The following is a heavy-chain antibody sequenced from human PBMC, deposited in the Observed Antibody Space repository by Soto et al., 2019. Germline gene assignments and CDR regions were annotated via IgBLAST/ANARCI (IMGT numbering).Heavy chain of an antibody. D-gene: IGHD1-1*01. CDR1: GRSSSLGVYY. Sequence: SGTPSLTCIVSGRSSSLGVYYGSVIRQPPGKGLEWIGYIYYSGSTYYNPSLKSRVTISVDTSKNQFSLELSSVTAADTAVYYCARIKLARDYYYFDYWGQGTLVTVSS. V-gene: IGHV4-30-4*01. J-gene: IGHJ4*02. CDR2: IYYSGST. CDR3: ARIKLARDYYYFDY.